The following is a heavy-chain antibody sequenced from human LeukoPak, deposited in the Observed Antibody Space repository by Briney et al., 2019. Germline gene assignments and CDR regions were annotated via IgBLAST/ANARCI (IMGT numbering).Heavy chain of an antibody. V-gene: IGHV1-2*04. CDR1: GYTFTGYY. D-gene: IGHD2-2*01. Sequence: ASVKVSCKASGYTFTGYYMHWVRQAPGQGLEWMGWINPNSGGTNYAQKFQGWVTMTRDTSISTAYMELSRLRSDDTAVYYCARGIDCSSTSCYEYYFDYWGQGTLVTVSS. J-gene: IGHJ4*02. CDR2: INPNSGGT. CDR3: ARGIDCSSTSCYEYYFDY.